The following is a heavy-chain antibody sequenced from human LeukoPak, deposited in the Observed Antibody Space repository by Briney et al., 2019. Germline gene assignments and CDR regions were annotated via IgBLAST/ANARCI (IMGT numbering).Heavy chain of an antibody. Sequence: PGGSLRLSCAASGFTFSNHGLSWVRQAPGKGLEWVSGITGSGGSTYYADSVKGRFTISRDNSKNTLYLQMNSLRAEDTAIYYCARDVRLLSFLRWGQGTLVTVSS. D-gene: IGHD3-3*01. CDR3: ARDVRLLSFLR. V-gene: IGHV3-23*01. CDR2: ITGSGGST. CDR1: GFTFSNHG. J-gene: IGHJ4*02.